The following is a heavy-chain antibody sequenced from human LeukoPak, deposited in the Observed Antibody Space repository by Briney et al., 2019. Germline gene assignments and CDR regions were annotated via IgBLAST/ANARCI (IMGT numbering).Heavy chain of an antibody. V-gene: IGHV4-59*01. Sequence: PSETLSLTCTVSGGSIGSYYWSWIRQPPGKGLEWIGYIYYSGSTNYNPSLKSRVTISVDTSKNQFSLKLSSVTAADTAVYYCARDGTGDGPAFDIWGQGTMVTVSS. CDR2: IYYSGST. CDR1: GGSIGSYY. J-gene: IGHJ3*02. D-gene: IGHD2-21*02. CDR3: ARDGTGDGPAFDI.